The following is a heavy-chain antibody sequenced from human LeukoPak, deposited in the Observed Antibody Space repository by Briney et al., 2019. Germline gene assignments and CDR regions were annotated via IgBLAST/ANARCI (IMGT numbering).Heavy chain of an antibody. J-gene: IGHJ6*02. V-gene: IGHV3-48*03. CDR1: GFTFSSFE. CDR2: ISSSGTTI. Sequence: GGSLRLSCAASGFTFSSFEMNWVRQAPGKGLEWVSYISSSGTTIYYADSARGRFTISRDNAKNSVYLQMNSLRAEDTAVYYCARPSVGGVIDGMDVWGQGTTVTVSS. D-gene: IGHD3-16*01. CDR3: ARPSVGGVIDGMDV.